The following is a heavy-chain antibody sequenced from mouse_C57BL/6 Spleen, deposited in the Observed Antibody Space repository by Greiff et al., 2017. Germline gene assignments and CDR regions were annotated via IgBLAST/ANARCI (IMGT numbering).Heavy chain of an antibody. CDR3: ARGGWDGGKGFDY. Sequence: QVQLQQSGPELVKPGASVKISCKASGYSFTSYYIHWVKQRPGQGLEWIGWIYPGGGNTKYNEKFKGKATLTADTSSSTAYMQLSSLTSEDSAVYYCARGGWDGGKGFDYGGQGTTLTVSS. CDR1: GYSFTSYY. D-gene: IGHD4-1*01. J-gene: IGHJ2*01. V-gene: IGHV1-66*01. CDR2: IYPGGGNT.